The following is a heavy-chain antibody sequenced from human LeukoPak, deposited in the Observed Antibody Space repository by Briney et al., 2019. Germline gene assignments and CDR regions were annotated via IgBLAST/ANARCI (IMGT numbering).Heavy chain of an antibody. CDR3: AKDGGDYDILTGYSYDAFDV. CDR2: VSGSGRST. Sequence: PGGSLRLSCAASGFTFSSYAMSWVRQAPGKGLEWVSAVSGSGRSTYYADSVKGRFTISRDNSKNTLSLQMDSLRAEDTAVYYCAKDGGDYDILTGYSYDAFDVWGQGAMVTVSS. D-gene: IGHD3-9*01. V-gene: IGHV3-23*01. J-gene: IGHJ3*01. CDR1: GFTFSSYA.